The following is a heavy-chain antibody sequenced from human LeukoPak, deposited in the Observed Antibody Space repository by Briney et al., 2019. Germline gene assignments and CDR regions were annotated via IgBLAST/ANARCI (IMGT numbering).Heavy chain of an antibody. V-gene: IGHV4-4*08. CDR3: ASPGPYYYDSSGYSSNDY. D-gene: IGHD3-22*01. CDR2: IFHSGTT. Sequence: SETLSLTCAVSGGSISTYYWSWVRQPPGKGLEWIGYIFHSGTTNYNPSLKSRVTISVDTSKNQFSLKLSSVTAADTAVYYCASPGPYYYDSSGYSSNDYWGQGTLVTVSS. J-gene: IGHJ4*02. CDR1: GGSISTYY.